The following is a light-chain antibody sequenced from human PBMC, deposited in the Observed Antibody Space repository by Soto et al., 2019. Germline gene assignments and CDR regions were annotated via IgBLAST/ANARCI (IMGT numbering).Light chain of an antibody. V-gene: IGKV1-5*01. J-gene: IGKJ1*01. CDR1: QNINSW. CDR2: DAS. CDR3: QQYHSYWT. Sequence: DIQMTQSPSTLSASVGDRVTITFRASQNINSWLAWYQQKPGKAPNLLIHDASTLESGVPSRFSGSRSGTEFTLTISGLQPDDFATYYCQQYHSYWTFGQGTKVDI.